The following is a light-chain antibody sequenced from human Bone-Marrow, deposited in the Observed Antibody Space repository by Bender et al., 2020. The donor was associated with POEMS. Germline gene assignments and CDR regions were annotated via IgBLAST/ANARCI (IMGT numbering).Light chain of an antibody. CDR2: DAT. V-gene: IGLV2-14*02. CDR3: SSYAGRPV. CDR1: SSDIGTYKL. J-gene: IGLJ2*01. Sequence: QSALTQPASVTGSPGQSITISCTGTSSDIGTYKLVSWYQQHPGKAPKLVIYDATKRPSGVPDRFSGSKSGNTASLTVSGLQTEDEADYYCSSYAGRPVFGGGTKLTVL.